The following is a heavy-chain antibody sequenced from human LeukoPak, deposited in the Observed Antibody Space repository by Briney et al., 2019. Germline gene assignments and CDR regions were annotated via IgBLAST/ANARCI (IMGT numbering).Heavy chain of an antibody. D-gene: IGHD3-22*01. Sequence: GASLRLSCAASGFTSSSYAMSWVRQAPGKGLEWASTISGSGGSTYYEDSVKGRFTISRDNSKNTLYLQMNSLRAEDTAVYYCAKDWDYYDSSGYYYSVDYWGQGTLVTVSS. V-gene: IGHV3-23*01. CDR3: AKDWDYYDSSGYYYSVDY. J-gene: IGHJ4*02. CDR2: ISGSGGST. CDR1: GFTSSSYA.